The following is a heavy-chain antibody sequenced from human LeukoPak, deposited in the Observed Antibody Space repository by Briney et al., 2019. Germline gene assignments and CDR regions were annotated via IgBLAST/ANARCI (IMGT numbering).Heavy chain of an antibody. V-gene: IGHV3-53*05. CDR3: ASRGF. Sequence: GGSLTLSCPASGFTVSTDFMKWVRQAPGKGLEWVSMIQSGDRTYYAASVEGRFTISRDTSKNTLYLQMNSLRAEDTAVYYCASRGFWGQGTLVTVSS. CDR2: IQSGDRT. J-gene: IGHJ4*02. CDR1: GFTVSTDF.